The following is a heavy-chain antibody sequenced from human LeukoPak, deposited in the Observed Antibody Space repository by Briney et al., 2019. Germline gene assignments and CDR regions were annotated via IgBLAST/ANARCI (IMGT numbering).Heavy chain of an antibody. CDR3: ARKYYYDSSGFYS. CDR2: IYYSGST. J-gene: IGHJ4*02. CDR1: GGSVNSGSYY. D-gene: IGHD3-22*01. Sequence: SETLSLTCTVPGGSVNSGSYYWSWIRQPPGKGLEWIGHIYYSGSTNYNPCLKSRVTISVDTSKNQFSLKLSSVTAADTAVYYCARKYYYDSSGFYSWGQGTLVTVSS. V-gene: IGHV4-61*01.